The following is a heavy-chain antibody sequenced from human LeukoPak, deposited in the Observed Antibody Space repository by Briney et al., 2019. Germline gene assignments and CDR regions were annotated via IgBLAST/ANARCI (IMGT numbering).Heavy chain of an antibody. CDR1: GGSIGVSSDYY. CDR2: FYYRGRT. V-gene: IGHV4-39*01. D-gene: IGHD4/OR15-4a*01. Sequence: SETLSLTCTVSGGSIGVSSDYYWGWIRQPPGKGLEWIGSFYYRGRTYYNPSLKGRVTISVDTSNNQFSLKLSSGTAADTAVYYCARLPPTMVHIDFWGQGTLVTVSS. J-gene: IGHJ4*02. CDR3: ARLPPTMVHIDF.